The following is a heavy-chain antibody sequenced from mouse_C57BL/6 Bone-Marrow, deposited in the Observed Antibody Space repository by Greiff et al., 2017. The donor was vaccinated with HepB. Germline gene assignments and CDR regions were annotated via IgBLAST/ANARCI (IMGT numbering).Heavy chain of an antibody. J-gene: IGHJ4*01. CDR3: ASPTGTRMDY. V-gene: IGHV1-26*01. CDR2: INPNNGGT. CDR1: GYTFTDYY. D-gene: IGHD4-1*02. Sequence: EVQLQQSGPELVKPGASVKISCKASGYTFTDYYMNWVKQSHGKSLEWIGDINPNNGGTSYNQKFKGKATLTVDKSSSTAYMELRSLTSEDSAVYYCASPTGTRMDYWGQGTSVTVSS.